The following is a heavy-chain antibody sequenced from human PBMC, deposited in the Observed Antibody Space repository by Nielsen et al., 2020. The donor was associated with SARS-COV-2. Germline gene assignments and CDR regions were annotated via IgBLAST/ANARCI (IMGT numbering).Heavy chain of an antibody. CDR1: GGSFSDYS. V-gene: IGHV4-34*01. CDR2: INHSGTT. CDR3: ARAPITMIVVVNAFDI. D-gene: IGHD3-22*01. Sequence: SETLSLTCAVYGGSFSDYSWNWIRQSPGKGLEWIGEINHSGTTTYNPSLKSRVTISVDTSKNQFSLKLSSVTAADTAVYYCARAPITMIVVVNAFDIWGQGTMVTVSS. J-gene: IGHJ3*02.